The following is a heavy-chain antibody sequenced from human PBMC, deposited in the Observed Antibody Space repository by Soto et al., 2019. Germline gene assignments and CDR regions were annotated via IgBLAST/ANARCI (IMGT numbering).Heavy chain of an antibody. D-gene: IGHD3-9*01. CDR1: GFTFSNAW. CDR3: TTDYYYDILTGYGY. Sequence: GSLRLSCAGSGFTFSNAWMSWVRQAPGKGLEWVGRIKSKTDGGTTDYAAPVKGRFTISRDDSKNTLYLQMNSLKTEDTAVYYCTTDYYYDILTGYGYWGQGTLVTVSS. J-gene: IGHJ4*02. CDR2: IKSKTDGGTT. V-gene: IGHV3-15*01.